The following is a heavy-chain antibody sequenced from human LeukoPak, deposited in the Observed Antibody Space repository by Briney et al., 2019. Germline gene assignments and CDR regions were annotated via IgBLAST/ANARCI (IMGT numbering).Heavy chain of an antibody. J-gene: IGHJ5*02. Sequence: SETLSLACTVSGGSISSYYWSWIRQPAGKGLEWIGRIHTSGSTNYNPSLKSRVTMSVDTSKKQFSLKLTSVTAADTAVYYCARACDYGVYVGWFDPWGQGTLVTVSS. CDR3: ARACDYGVYVGWFDP. CDR2: IHTSGST. D-gene: IGHD4-17*01. CDR1: GGSISSYY. V-gene: IGHV4-4*07.